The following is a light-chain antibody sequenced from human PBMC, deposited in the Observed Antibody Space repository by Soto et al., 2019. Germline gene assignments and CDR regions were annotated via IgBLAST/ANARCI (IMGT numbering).Light chain of an antibody. CDR2: KAS. J-gene: IGKJ1*01. CDR3: QNFDSAPQT. CDR1: ESISNW. Sequence: DIQMTQSPSTLSASVLDIVIITFLSSESISNWLAWYQQKPGKAPNLLIYKASSLKSGVPLRFSGGGSGTEFTLTISSLQPEDVATYYCQNFDSAPQTFGQGTKVDI. V-gene: IGKV1-5*03.